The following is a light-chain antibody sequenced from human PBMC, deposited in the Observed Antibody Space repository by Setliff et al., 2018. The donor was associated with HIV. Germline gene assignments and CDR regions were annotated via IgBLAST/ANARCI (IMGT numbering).Light chain of an antibody. CDR2: AVT. V-gene: IGLV2-14*03. CDR1: SNDIGAYDY. J-gene: IGLJ1*01. Sequence: QSALTQPASVSGSPGQSITVSCTGTSNDIGAYDYVSWYQQHPGKAPKLMIYAVTDRPSGVSNRFSGSKSGNTASLTISGLQAGDEADYYCGSYTRRSTLVFGPGTKVTVL. CDR3: GSYTRRSTLV.